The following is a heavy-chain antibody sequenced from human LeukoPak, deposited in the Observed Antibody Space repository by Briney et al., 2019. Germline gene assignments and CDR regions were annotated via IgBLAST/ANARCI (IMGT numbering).Heavy chain of an antibody. CDR2: ICSDGSNK. Sequence: GGSLRLSCAASGFTFSSYGMHWVRQAPGKGLEWVAVICSDGSNKYYADSVKGRFTISRDNSKNTLYLQMNSLRAEDTAVYYCARDRVPEAPSAYGMDVWGQGTTVTVS. V-gene: IGHV3-33*01. J-gene: IGHJ6*02. D-gene: IGHD1-14*01. CDR3: ARDRVPEAPSAYGMDV. CDR1: GFTFSSYG.